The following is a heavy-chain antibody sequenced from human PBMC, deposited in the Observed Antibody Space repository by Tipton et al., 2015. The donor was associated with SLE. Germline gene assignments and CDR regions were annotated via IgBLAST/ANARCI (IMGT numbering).Heavy chain of an antibody. D-gene: IGHD5-18*01. Sequence: TLSLTCTVSGGSISSSSYYWGWIRQPPGKGLEWIGSIYYSGSTYYNPSLKSRVTISLDTSKKQFSLNLSSVTAADTAVYYCARLNTGDFGAFDIWGQGTMVTVSS. V-gene: IGHV4-39*01. CDR3: ARLNTGDFGAFDI. CDR2: IYYSGST. CDR1: GGSISSSSYY. J-gene: IGHJ3*02.